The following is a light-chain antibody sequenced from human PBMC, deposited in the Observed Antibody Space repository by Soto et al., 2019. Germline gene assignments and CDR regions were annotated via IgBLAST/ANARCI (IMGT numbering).Light chain of an antibody. CDR1: TGPVTSGHY. Sequence: QAVVTQESSVTVSPGGTVTLTCGSITGPVTSGHYPYWFQQKPGQAPRTLLYDTNYRHSWTPARFSGSLLGGKAALTLSGAQPEDEADYYCLLSYDDARVFGGGTKLTVL. CDR2: DTN. V-gene: IGLV7-46*01. J-gene: IGLJ3*02. CDR3: LLSYDDARV.